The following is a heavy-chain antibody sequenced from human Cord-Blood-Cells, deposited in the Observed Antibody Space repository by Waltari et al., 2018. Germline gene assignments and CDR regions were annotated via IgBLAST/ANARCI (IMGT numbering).Heavy chain of an antibody. D-gene: IGHD6-6*01. J-gene: IGHJ4*02. Sequence: QVQLVQSGAEVKKPGSSVKVSCKASGGTFSSYAISWVRQAPGQGLEWMGGIIPIFGTANYAQKFQGRGTITADESTSTAYMELSSLRSEDTAVYYCARLSKASSIAARGSYYFDYWGQGTLVTVSS. CDR3: ARLSKASSIAARGSYYFDY. CDR2: IIPIFGTA. CDR1: GGTFSSYA. V-gene: IGHV1-69*01.